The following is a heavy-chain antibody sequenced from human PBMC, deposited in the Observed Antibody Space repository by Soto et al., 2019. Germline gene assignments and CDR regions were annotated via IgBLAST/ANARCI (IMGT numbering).Heavy chain of an antibody. Sequence: SETLSLTCAVYGGSFSGYYWSWIRQPPGKGLEWIGEINHSGSTNYNPSLKSRVTISVDTSKNQFSLKLSSVTAADTAVYYCARGRITGTTRRVDYWGQGTLVTVSS. CDR3: ARGRITGTTRRVDY. D-gene: IGHD1-7*01. CDR1: GGSFSGYY. V-gene: IGHV4-34*01. J-gene: IGHJ4*02. CDR2: INHSGST.